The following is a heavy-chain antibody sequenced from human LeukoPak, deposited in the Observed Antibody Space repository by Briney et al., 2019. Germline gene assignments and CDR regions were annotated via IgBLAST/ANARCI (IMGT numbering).Heavy chain of an antibody. Sequence: PSETLSLTCTVSGGSISSSSYYWGWIRQPPGKGLEWIGSIYYSGSTYYNPSLKSRVTISVDTSKNQFSLKLSSVTAADTAVYYCARQGLNWFDPWGQGTLVTVSS. CDR1: GGSISSSSYY. CDR3: ARQGLNWFDP. J-gene: IGHJ5*02. D-gene: IGHD3-22*01. CDR2: IYYSGST. V-gene: IGHV4-39*01.